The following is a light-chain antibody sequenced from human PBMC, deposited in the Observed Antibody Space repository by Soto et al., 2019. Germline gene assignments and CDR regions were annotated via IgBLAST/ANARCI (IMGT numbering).Light chain of an antibody. CDR3: SSYRSIGSLV. CDR2: RNN. V-gene: IGLV1-47*01. Sequence: QSVLTQPPSASGTPGQRVTISCSGSSSNIGSNYVYWYHQLPGTAPKLVIYRNNQRPSGVPDRISGSKSGNTASLTISGLQAEDEADYYCSSYRSIGSLVFGTGTKLTVL. J-gene: IGLJ1*01. CDR1: SSNIGSNY.